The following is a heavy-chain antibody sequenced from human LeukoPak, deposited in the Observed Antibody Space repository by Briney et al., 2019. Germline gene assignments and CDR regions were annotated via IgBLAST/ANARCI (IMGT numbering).Heavy chain of an antibody. V-gene: IGHV4-59*01. Sequence: SETLSLTCTVSGGSNSSYYWSWIRQPPGKGLEWIGYIYHSGSTNYNPSLKSRVTISVDTSKNQFSLKLSSVTAADTAVYYCARSNYDILTGYGNWFDPWGQGTLVTVSS. J-gene: IGHJ5*02. CDR3: ARSNYDILTGYGNWFDP. CDR1: GGSNSSYY. D-gene: IGHD3-9*01. CDR2: IYHSGST.